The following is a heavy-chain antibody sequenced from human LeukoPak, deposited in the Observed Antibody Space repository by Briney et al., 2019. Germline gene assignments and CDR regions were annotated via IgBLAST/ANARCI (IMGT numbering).Heavy chain of an antibody. Sequence: GGSLRLSCAASGFTFSSYAMHWVRQAPGKGLEWVAVISYGGSNKYYADSVKGRFTISRDNSKNTLYLQMNSLRAEDTAVYYCARNRYCSGGSCSGLFDYWGQASLVTVSS. V-gene: IGHV3-30-3*01. CDR3: ARNRYCSGGSCSGLFDY. D-gene: IGHD2-15*01. CDR1: GFTFSSYA. J-gene: IGHJ4*01. CDR2: ISYGGSNK.